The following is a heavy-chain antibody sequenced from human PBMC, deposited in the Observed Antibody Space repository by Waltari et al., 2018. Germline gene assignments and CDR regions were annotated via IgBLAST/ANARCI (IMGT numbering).Heavy chain of an antibody. CDR3: ASLSTILSYFDY. D-gene: IGHD3-3*01. V-gene: IGHV4-59*11. J-gene: IGHJ4*02. CDR2: IYYSGST. CDR1: GGSISSHY. Sequence: QVQLQESGPGLVKPSETLSLTCTVSGGSISSHYWSWLRQPPGKGLEWIGYIYYSGSTNYNPSLKSRVTISVDTSKNQFSLKLSSVTAADTAVYYCASLSTILSYFDYWGQGTLVTVSS.